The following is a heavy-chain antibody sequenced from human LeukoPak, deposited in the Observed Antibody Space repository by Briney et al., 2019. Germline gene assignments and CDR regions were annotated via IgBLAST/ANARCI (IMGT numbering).Heavy chain of an antibody. Sequence: GGSLRLSCAASGFTFSSYEMNWVRQAPGKGLEWVSYISSSGSTIYYADSVMGRFTISRDNAKNSLYLQMNSLRAEDTAVYYCARGSRRYCDYWGQGTLVTVSS. CDR3: ARGSRRYCDY. CDR1: GFTFSSYE. D-gene: IGHD2-21*01. J-gene: IGHJ4*02. V-gene: IGHV3-48*03. CDR2: ISSSGSTI.